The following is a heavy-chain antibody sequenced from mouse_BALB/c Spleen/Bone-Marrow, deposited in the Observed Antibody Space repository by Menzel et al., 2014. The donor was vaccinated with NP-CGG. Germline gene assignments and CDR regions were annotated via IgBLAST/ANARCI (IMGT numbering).Heavy chain of an antibody. J-gene: IGHJ1*01. CDR3: VSYRYAWYFDV. V-gene: IGHV14-3*02. D-gene: IGHD2-14*01. CDR1: GFDIKDTY. CDR2: IDPANGNT. Sequence: EVKVVESGAELVKPGASVKLSCTASGFDIKDTYMHWVKQRPEQGLEWIGRIDPANGNTKYDPKFQGKATITADTSSNTAYLQLSSLTSEDTAVYYCVSYRYAWYFDVWGAGTTVTVSS.